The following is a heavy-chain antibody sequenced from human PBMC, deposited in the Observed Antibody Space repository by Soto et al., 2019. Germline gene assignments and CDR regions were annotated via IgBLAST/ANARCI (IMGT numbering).Heavy chain of an antibody. CDR2: ISYDGSNK. V-gene: IGHV3-30*18. CDR1: GFTFSSYG. J-gene: IGHJ6*02. Sequence: SLRLSCAASGFTFSSYGMHWVRQAPGKGLEWVAVISYDGSNKYYADSVKGRFTISRDNSKNTLYLQMNSLRAEDTAVYYCAKDLFFGEYGDDDYYYGMDVWGQGTTVTVSS. CDR3: AKDLFFGEYGDDDYYYGMDV. D-gene: IGHD4-17*01.